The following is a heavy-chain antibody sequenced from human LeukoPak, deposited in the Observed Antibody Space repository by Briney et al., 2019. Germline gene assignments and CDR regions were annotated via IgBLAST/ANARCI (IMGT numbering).Heavy chain of an antibody. D-gene: IGHD6-19*01. CDR1: GFTFSSYS. V-gene: IGHV3-48*04. Sequence: GGSLRLSCAASGFTFSSYSMNWVRQAPGKGLEWVSYISSSSTIYYADSVKGRFTISRDNAKNSLYLQMNSLRAEDTAVYYCARDAPGAGDYWGQGTLVTVSS. J-gene: IGHJ4*02. CDR2: ISSSSTI. CDR3: ARDAPGAGDY.